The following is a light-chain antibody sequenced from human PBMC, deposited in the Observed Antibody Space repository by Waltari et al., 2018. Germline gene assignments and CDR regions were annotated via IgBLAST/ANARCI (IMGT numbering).Light chain of an antibody. Sequence: DIQMTQSPSSLSASVGARVTITCQASQDIRKNLNWFQQKPGKAPQVLIFDASSSQAAVPSRFSGSGSGTHFAFTISSLQPEDIGTYYCQQYSSLPLTFGGGTRVEIK. CDR2: DAS. J-gene: IGKJ4*01. V-gene: IGKV1-33*01. CDR3: QQYSSLPLT. CDR1: QDIRKN.